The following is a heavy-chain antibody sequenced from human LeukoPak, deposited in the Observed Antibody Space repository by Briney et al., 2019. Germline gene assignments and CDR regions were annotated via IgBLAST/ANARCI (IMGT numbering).Heavy chain of an antibody. J-gene: IGHJ4*02. Sequence: GGSLRLSCAASGFTFSSYSMNWVRRAPGKGLEWVSSISSSSSYIYYADSVKGRFTISRDNAKNSLYLQMNSLRAEDTAVYYCARVRITIFGAVDYWGQGTLVTVSS. D-gene: IGHD3-3*01. CDR2: ISSSSSYI. V-gene: IGHV3-21*01. CDR3: ARVRITIFGAVDY. CDR1: GFTFSSYS.